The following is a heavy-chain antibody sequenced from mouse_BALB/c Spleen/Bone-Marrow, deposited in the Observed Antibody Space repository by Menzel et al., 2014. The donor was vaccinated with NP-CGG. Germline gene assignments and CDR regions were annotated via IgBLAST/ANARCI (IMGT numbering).Heavy chain of an antibody. V-gene: IGHV1-82*01. CDR2: IYPGDGNT. Sequence: VQLQQSGPELVKPGASVKISCRASGYVFSSSWMNWVKQRPGQGLEWIGRIYPGDGNTNYNGKLKGKATLTADTSSSTAYMQISSLTSVDSAVYFCARRRTFITSVVDYFDVWGAGTTVTVSS. J-gene: IGHJ1*01. D-gene: IGHD1-1*02. CDR3: ARRRTFITSVVDYFDV. CDR1: GYVFSSSW.